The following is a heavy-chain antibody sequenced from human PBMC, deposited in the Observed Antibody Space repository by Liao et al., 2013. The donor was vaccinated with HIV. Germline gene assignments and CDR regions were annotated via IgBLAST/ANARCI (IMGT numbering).Heavy chain of an antibody. CDR1: GGSISSGSYY. CDR3: ARVQLGMHALDV. Sequence: QVQLQESGPGLVKPSQTLSLTCTVSGGSISSGSYYWSWIRQPAGKGLEWIGRFYNSANSNYNPSLQESSLHVNRHIQESVFPSKLTSVTAADTAVYYCARVQLGMHALDVWGRGTLVTVSS. J-gene: IGHJ3*01. V-gene: IGHV4-61*02. D-gene: IGHD7-27*01. CDR2: FYNSANS.